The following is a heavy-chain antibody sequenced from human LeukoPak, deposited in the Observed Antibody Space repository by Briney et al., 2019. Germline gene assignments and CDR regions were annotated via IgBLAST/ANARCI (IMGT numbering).Heavy chain of an antibody. Sequence: SETLSLTCTVSGCSISNGYYWGWIRQPPGKGLEFIGSVYHGGNTYYKASLKSRVTISLDTSKNQFSLRLSSVTAADTAVYYCARSYSGSFLYWGQGSLVTVSS. CDR1: GCSISNGYY. CDR3: ARSYSGSFLY. D-gene: IGHD1-26*01. V-gene: IGHV4-38-2*02. CDR2: VYHGGNT. J-gene: IGHJ1*01.